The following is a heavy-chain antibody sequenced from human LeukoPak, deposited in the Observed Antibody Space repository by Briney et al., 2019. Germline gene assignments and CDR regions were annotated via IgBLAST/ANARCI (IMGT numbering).Heavy chain of an antibody. D-gene: IGHD5-24*01. CDR3: ARHREMDSYDAFDM. V-gene: IGHV4-59*08. CDR2: IVYSGST. Sequence: SETLSLTCTVSGGSISSYYWSWIRQPPGKGLEWIGFIVYSGSTNYNPSLKSRVTISIDTSNNQLSLKLSSVTAADTAVYYCARHREMDSYDAFDMWDQGTMVTVSS. CDR1: GGSISSYY. J-gene: IGHJ3*02.